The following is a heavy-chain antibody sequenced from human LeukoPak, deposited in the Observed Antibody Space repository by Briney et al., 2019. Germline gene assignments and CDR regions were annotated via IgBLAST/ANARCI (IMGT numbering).Heavy chain of an antibody. V-gene: IGHV1-2*02. J-gene: IGHJ6*03. D-gene: IGHD4-23*01. CDR2: INPNSGGT. CDR1: GYTFTGYY. Sequence: ASVKVSCKASGYTFTGYYMHWVRQAPGQGLEWMGWINPNSGGTNYVQKFQGRVTMTRDTSISTAYMELSRLRSDDTAVYYCASTTTVAVNYMDVWGKGTTVTISS. CDR3: ASTTTVAVNYMDV.